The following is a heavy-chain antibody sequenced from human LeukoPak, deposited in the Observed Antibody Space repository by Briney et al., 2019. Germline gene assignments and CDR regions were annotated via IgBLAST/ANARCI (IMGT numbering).Heavy chain of an antibody. CDR1: GGTFSSYA. CDR3: ARDQGGYYSSSWVFDY. V-gene: IGHV1-2*02. D-gene: IGHD6-13*01. Sequence: VASVKVSCKASGGTFSSYAIIWVRQAPGQGLEWMGWINPNSGGTNFAQNFQGRVTMTRDTSISTAYMELSRLRSDDTAVYYCARDQGGYYSSSWVFDYWGQGTLVTVSS. J-gene: IGHJ4*02. CDR2: INPNSGGT.